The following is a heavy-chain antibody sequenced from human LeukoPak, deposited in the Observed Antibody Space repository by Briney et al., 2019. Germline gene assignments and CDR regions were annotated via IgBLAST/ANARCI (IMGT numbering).Heavy chain of an antibody. CDR3: ARDPGGSSWTPYYFDY. CDR1: GFTFSSYG. Sequence: GRSLRLSCAASGFTFSSYGMHWVRQAPGKGLEWVAVIWYDGSNKYYADSVKGRFTISRDNSKNTLYLQMNSLRAEDTAVYYCARDPGGSSWTPYYFDYWGQGTLVTASS. J-gene: IGHJ4*02. CDR2: IWYDGSNK. D-gene: IGHD6-13*01. V-gene: IGHV3-33*01.